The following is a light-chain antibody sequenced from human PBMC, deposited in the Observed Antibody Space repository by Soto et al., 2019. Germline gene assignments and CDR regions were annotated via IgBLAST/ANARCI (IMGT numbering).Light chain of an antibody. V-gene: IGKV1-39*01. CDR3: QQSYSTLVLT. CDR2: AAS. J-gene: IGKJ4*01. Sequence: IQMTQSPSSLSASVGDRVTLTCRASQGVDSDLSWYQQKPGKAPKLLIYAASSLHSGVPTRFRGSGSGTHFTLTISSLQPEDVAPYYCQQSYSTLVLTFGGGTKVELK. CDR1: QGVDSD.